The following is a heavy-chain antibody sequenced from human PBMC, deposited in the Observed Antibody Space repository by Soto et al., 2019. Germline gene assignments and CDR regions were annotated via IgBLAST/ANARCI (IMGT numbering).Heavy chain of an antibody. CDR1: GFTFSSYA. Sequence: PGGSLRLSCTASGFTFSSYAMNWVRQAPGKGLEWVSVISGSGGSTYYADSVKGRFTISRDNSKNTLYVQMNSLRAEDTAVFYCARESGYSSGWRFDYWGQGTLVTVSS. CDR3: ARESGYSSGWRFDY. D-gene: IGHD6-19*01. V-gene: IGHV3-23*01. J-gene: IGHJ4*02. CDR2: ISGSGGST.